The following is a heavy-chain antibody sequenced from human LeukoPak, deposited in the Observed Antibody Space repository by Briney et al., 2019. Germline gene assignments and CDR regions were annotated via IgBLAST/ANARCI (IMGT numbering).Heavy chain of an antibody. CDR2: ITSSGNTM. CDR3: ARLRSKYWFDP. J-gene: IGHJ5*02. D-gene: IGHD4-11*01. V-gene: IGHV3-48*03. Sequence: GSLRLSCAASGFTFSSYEMNWVRPAPGKGLEWVSFITSSGNTMYYADSVKGRFTISRDNAKNSLYLQMNSLRADDTAVYYCARLRSKYWFDPWGQGTLVTVSS. CDR1: GFTFSSYE.